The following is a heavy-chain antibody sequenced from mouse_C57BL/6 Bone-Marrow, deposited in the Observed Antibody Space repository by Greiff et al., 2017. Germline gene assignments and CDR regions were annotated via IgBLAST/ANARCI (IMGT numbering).Heavy chain of an antibody. D-gene: IGHD6-1*01. CDR3: TTLCGLLAY. CDR1: GFNFPDDY. CDR2: IDPENGYT. J-gene: IGHJ3*01. V-gene: IGHV14-4*01. Sequence: VQLQQSGAELARPGASVKLSCTASGFNFPDDYMHWVKQRPEQGLEWIGWIDPENGYTEYASKFQGKATITADTSSNTAYLQLSSLTSEDTAVYYCTTLCGLLAYWGQGTLVTVSA.